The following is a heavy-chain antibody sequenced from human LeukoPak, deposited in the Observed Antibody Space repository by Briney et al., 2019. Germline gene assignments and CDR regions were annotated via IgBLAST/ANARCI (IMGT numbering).Heavy chain of an antibody. Sequence: PGGSLRLSCAASGFTFSSYGMHWVRQAPGKGLEWVAFIRYDGSNKYYADSVKGRFTISRDNSKNTLYLQMNSLRAEDTAAYYCAAAAGKVYYYGMDVWGQGTTVTVSS. CDR2: IRYDGSNK. D-gene: IGHD6-13*01. CDR1: GFTFSSYG. V-gene: IGHV3-30*02. CDR3: AAAAGKVYYYGMDV. J-gene: IGHJ6*02.